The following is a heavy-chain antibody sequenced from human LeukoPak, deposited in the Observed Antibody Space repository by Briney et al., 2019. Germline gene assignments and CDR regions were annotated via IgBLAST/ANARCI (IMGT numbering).Heavy chain of an antibody. CDR2: IYTSGST. V-gene: IGHV4-4*07. D-gene: IGHD3-10*01. Sequence: PSETLSLTCTVSGGSISSYYWSWIRQRAGKGLEWIGRIYTSGSTNYNPSLKSRVTMSVDTSKNQFSLKLSSVTAADTAVYYCARAGNYYGSGSPGYYMDVWGKGTTVTVSS. CDR1: GGSISSYY. CDR3: ARAGNYYGSGSPGYYMDV. J-gene: IGHJ6*03.